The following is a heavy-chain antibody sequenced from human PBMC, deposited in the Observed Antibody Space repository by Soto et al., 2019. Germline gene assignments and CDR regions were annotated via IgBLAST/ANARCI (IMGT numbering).Heavy chain of an antibody. CDR3: ARGTYDILTEYYYGMDV. D-gene: IGHD3-9*01. V-gene: IGHV1-69*06. CDR2: IIPIFGTA. J-gene: IGHJ6*02. CDR1: GGTSISYA. Sequence: SGQVSFKASGGTSISYAISWVRQAPGQGLEWMGGIIPIFGTANYAQKFQGRATITADKSTSTAYMELSSLRSEDTTVYYCARGTYDILTEYYYGMDVWGQGTTVTVSS.